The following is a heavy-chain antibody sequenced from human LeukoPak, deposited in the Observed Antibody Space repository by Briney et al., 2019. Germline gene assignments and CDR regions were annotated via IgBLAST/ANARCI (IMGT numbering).Heavy chain of an antibody. D-gene: IGHD5-18*01. Sequence: PGGSLRLSCAASGFTLSSYAMSWVRQTPGKGLEWVSGISDSGGSTVYADSIKGRFIISRDNSKNTLYLQMNSLRAEDTAVYYCARQPQTAMGPGDFDYWGQGTLVTVSS. V-gene: IGHV3-23*01. CDR3: ARQPQTAMGPGDFDY. J-gene: IGHJ4*02. CDR1: GFTLSSYA. CDR2: ISDSGGST.